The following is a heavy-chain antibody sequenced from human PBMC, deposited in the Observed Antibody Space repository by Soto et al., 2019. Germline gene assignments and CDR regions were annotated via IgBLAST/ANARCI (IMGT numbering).Heavy chain of an antibody. D-gene: IGHD3-10*01. CDR3: AKDLRPPIRSHYRYWYFDV. CDR2: ISGRGGAT. CDR1: GFTFSSYA. V-gene: IGHV3-23*01. Sequence: EVQLLESGGGLVQPGGSLSLSCAASGFTFSSYAMSWVRQTPGKGLEWVSGISGRGGATYYADAVKGRLTISRDNSTNTLYLHLNCPRAEDTAVYCCAKDLRPPIRSHYRYWYFDVWRRGTLVTVSS. J-gene: IGHJ2*01.